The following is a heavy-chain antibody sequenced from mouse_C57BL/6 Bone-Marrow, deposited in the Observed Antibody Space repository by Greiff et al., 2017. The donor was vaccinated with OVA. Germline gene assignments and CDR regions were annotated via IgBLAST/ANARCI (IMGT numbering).Heavy chain of an antibody. J-gene: IGHJ2*01. CDR3: ASTMVTTADGFDY. Sequence: QVQLQQPGAELVRPGSSVKLSCKASGYTFTSYWMHWVKQRPIQGLEWIGNIDPSDSETHYNQKFKDKATLTVDKSSSTAYMQLSSLTSEDSAVYCGASTMVTTADGFDYWGQGTTLTVSS. CDR2: IDPSDSET. CDR1: GYTFTSYW. D-gene: IGHD2-2*01. V-gene: IGHV1-52*01.